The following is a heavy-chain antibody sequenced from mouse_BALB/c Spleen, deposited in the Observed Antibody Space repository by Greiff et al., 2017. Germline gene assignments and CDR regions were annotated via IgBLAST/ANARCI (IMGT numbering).Heavy chain of an antibody. V-gene: IGHV14-1*02. CDR2: IDPENGNT. CDR1: GFNIKDYY. D-gene: IGHD2-12*01. Sequence: DVQLQESGAELVRPGALVKLSCKASGFNIKDYYMHWVKQRPEQGLEWIGWIDPENGNTIYDPKFQGKASITADTSSNTAYLKLSSLTSEDTAVYYCARDARRYAMDYWGQGTSVTVSS. CDR3: ARDARRYAMDY. J-gene: IGHJ4*01.